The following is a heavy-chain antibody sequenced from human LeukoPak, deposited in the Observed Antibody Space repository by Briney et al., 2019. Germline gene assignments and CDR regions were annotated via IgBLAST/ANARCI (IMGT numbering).Heavy chain of an antibody. CDR1: GGSISSSSYY. V-gene: IGHV4-39*01. Sequence: SDTLSLTCSVSGGSISSSSYYWGWIRQPPGKGLEWIGSINYSGNTYYNASLKSRVTISVDTSKNQFSLKLSSVTAADTAVYYCASPSSSSSTYDYWGQGTLVTVSS. CDR3: ASPSSSSSTYDY. CDR2: INYSGNT. D-gene: IGHD6-6*01. J-gene: IGHJ4*02.